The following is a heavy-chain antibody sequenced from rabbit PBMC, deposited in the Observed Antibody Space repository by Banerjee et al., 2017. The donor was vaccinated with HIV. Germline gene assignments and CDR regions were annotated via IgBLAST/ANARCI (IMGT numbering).Heavy chain of an antibody. CDR1: AFTFSSYW. CDR2: IDVGSSGST. D-gene: IGHD8-1*01. V-gene: IGHV1S40*01. J-gene: IGHJ4*01. CDR3: AKTRGGSRYYTRYFVL. Sequence: QSLEESGGNLVKPGASLTLTCTASAFTFSSYWICWVRQAPGKGLEWIACIDVGSSGSTYYASWAKGRFTISKTSSTTVTLQMTSLTAADTATYFCAKTRGGSRYYTRYFVLWGPGTLVTVS.